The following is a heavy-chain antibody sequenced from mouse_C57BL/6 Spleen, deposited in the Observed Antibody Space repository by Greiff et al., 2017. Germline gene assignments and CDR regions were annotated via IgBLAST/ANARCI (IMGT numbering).Heavy chain of an antibody. CDR1: GFNIKDYY. V-gene: IGHV14-2*01. CDR2: IDPEDGET. CDR3: ARSPVGLESWFAY. Sequence: VQLQQSGAELVKPGASVKLSCTASGFNIKDYYMHWVKQRTEQGLEWIGRIDPEDGETKYAPKFQGKATITADPSSNTAYLQLSSLTSEDAAVYYCARSPVGLESWFAYWGQGTLVTVSA. D-gene: IGHD4-1*01. J-gene: IGHJ3*01.